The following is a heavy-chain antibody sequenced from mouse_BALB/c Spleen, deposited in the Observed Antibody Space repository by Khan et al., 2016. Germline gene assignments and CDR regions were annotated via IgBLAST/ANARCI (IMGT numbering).Heavy chain of an antibody. CDR2: IDPYNGGT. Sequence: EVQLQESGPELVKPGASVKVSCKASGYSFIDYNMYWVKQSHGKSLEWIGYIDPYNGGTNYNQKFKDKATLTVDKSSSTAFMHLNSLTSEDSAVYDCAKYYYGSSYVSLFAYWCQGTLVTVSA. D-gene: IGHD1-1*01. CDR3: AKYYYGSSYVSLFAY. CDR1: GYSFIDYN. V-gene: IGHV1S135*01. J-gene: IGHJ3*01.